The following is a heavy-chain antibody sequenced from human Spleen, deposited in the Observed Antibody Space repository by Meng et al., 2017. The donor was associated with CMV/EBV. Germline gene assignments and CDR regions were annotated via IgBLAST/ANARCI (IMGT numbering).Heavy chain of an antibody. V-gene: IGHV1-8*03. CDR2: MNPNSGNT. CDR1: GYTFTSYD. Sequence: ASVKVSCKASGYTFTSYDINWVRQATGQGLEWMGWMNPNSGNTGYAQKFQGRVTITRNTSISTAYMELSSLRSDDTAVYYCARDDLSYGMDVWGQGTTVTVSS. J-gene: IGHJ6*02. CDR3: ARDDLSYGMDV. D-gene: IGHD1-1*01.